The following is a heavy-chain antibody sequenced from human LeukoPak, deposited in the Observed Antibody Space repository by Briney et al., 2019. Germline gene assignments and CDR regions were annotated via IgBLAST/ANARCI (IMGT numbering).Heavy chain of an antibody. CDR1: GFTFNNYT. CDR3: AKSDCASDGCKLLNY. D-gene: IGHD2-21*01. V-gene: IGHV3-23*01. Sequence: PGGSLRLSCAASGFTFNNYTMSWVRQAPGKRLEWVSSISGSGDATRYADSVMGRFTISRDNAKNTLSLQMNSLRAEDTAVYYCAKSDCASDGCKLLNYWGQGTLVTASS. CDR2: ISGSGDAT. J-gene: IGHJ4*02.